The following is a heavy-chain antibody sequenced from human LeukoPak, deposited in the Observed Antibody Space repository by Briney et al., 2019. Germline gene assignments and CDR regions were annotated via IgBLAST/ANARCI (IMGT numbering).Heavy chain of an antibody. CDR2: IIPIFGTA. CDR1: GGTFSSYA. J-gene: IGHJ5*02. CDR3: AREEDNSSGYYWFDP. V-gene: IGHV1-69*13. D-gene: IGHD3-22*01. Sequence: SVKVSCKASGGTFSSYAISWVRQAPGQGLEWMGGIIPIFGTANCAQKFQGRVTVTADESTSTAYMELSSLRSEDTAVYYCAREEDNSSGYYWFDPWGQGTLVTVSS.